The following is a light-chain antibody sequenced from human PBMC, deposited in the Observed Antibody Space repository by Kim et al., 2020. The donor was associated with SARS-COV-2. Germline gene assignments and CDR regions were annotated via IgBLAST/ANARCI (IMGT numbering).Light chain of an antibody. V-gene: IGLV1-40*01. CDR3: QSYDNNLRGSV. J-gene: IGLJ2*01. CDR1: SSNIGAGYD. Sequence: QSVLSQPPSVSGAPGQTVSISCIGSSSNIGAGYDVHWYRQLPGAAPKVVLLGNSSRPSGVPDRFSGSKSDTSASLAITGLQAEDESDYYCQSYDNNLRGSVFGGGTQLTVL. CDR2: GNS.